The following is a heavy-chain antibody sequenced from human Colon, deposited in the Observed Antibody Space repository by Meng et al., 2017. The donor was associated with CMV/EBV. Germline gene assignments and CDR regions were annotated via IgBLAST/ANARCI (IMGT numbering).Heavy chain of an antibody. CDR3: ATGSSQAWELLHY. CDR1: GWSFSNYF. Sequence: VQPQQWGAGLLKPSETLSLTCTVYGWSFSNYFWTWIRQPPGKGLEWIGEIYHSQLNYNPSLKSRVTISRDTSKNQFSLKLSSVTAADTAVYYCATGSSQAWELLHYWGQGTLVTVSS. J-gene: IGHJ4*02. D-gene: IGHD1-26*01. V-gene: IGHV4-34*02. CDR2: IYHSQL.